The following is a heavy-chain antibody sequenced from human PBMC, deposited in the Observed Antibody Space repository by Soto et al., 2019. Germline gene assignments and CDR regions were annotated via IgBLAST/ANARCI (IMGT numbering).Heavy chain of an antibody. CDR2: IYHSGST. V-gene: IGHV4-30-2*01. D-gene: IGHD2-21*02. CDR3: ARVAYCGGDCYRGFDP. J-gene: IGHJ5*02. CDR1: GGSISSGGYS. Sequence: QLQLQESGSGLVKPSQTLSLTCAVSGGSISSGGYSWSWIRQPPGKVLEWIGYIYHSGSTYYNPSLKSRVTISVDRSNNQFSLKLSYVTAADTAVYYCARVAYCGGDCYRGFDPWGQGTLVTVSS.